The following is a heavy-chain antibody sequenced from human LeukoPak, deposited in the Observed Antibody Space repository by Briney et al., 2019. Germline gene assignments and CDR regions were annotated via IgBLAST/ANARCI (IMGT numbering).Heavy chain of an antibody. D-gene: IGHD3-10*01. CDR3: ARDPPAGDYGSGSDSDY. V-gene: IGHV3-66*01. CDR2: IYSGGST. J-gene: IGHJ4*02. Sequence: GGSLRLSCAASGFTVSSNYMSWVRQAPGKGLEWVSVIYSGGSTYYADSVKGRFTISRDNSKNTLYLQMNSLRAEDTAVYYCARDPPAGDYGSGSDSDYWGQGTLVTVSS. CDR1: GFTVSSNY.